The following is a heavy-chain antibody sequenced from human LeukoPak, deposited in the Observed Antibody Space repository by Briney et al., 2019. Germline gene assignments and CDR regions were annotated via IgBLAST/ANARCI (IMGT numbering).Heavy chain of an antibody. Sequence: GGSLRLSCAASAFTFSSSGMSWVRQAPGKGLEWVAFIRYDGSNKYHADSVKGRFTISRDNSKNTVYLQMNSLRAEDTAVYFCAKEYGYDYNYFYSMDVWGKGTTVTISS. V-gene: IGHV3-30*02. CDR3: AKEYGYDYNYFYSMDV. CDR2: IRYDGSNK. J-gene: IGHJ6*03. CDR1: AFTFSSSG. D-gene: IGHD1-1*01.